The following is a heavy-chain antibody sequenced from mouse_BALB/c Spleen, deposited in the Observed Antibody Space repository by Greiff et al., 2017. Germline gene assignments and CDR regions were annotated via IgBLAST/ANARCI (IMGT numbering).Heavy chain of an antibody. J-gene: IGHJ4*01. CDR1: GFSLTSYG. D-gene: IGHD2-13*01. CDR2: IWAGGST. V-gene: IGHV2-9*02. CDR3: ARGPSYYGAYYAMDY. Sequence: QVQLKQSGPGLVAPSQSLSITCTVSGFSLTSYGVHWVRQPPGKGLEWLGVIWAGGSTNYNSALMSRLSISKDNSKSQVFLKMNSLQTDDTAMYYWARGPSYYGAYYAMDYWGQGTSVTVSA.